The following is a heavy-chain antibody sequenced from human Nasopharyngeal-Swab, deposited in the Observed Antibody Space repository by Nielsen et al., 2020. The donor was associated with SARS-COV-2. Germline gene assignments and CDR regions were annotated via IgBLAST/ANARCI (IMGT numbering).Heavy chain of an antibody. Sequence: SVKVSCKASGCTFSSYAISWVRQAPGQGLEWMGRIIPILGIANYAQKFQGRVTITADKSTSTAYMELSSLRSEDTAVYYCARDRRNGWGYFDYWGQGTLVTVSS. CDR2: IIPILGIA. V-gene: IGHV1-69*04. D-gene: IGHD3-16*01. CDR3: ARDRRNGWGYFDY. J-gene: IGHJ4*02. CDR1: GCTFSSYA.